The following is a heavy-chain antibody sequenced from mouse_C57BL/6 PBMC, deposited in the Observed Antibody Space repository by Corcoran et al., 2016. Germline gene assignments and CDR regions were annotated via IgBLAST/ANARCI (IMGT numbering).Heavy chain of an antibody. CDR1: GYTFTTYG. J-gene: IGHJ3*01. Sequence: QIQLVQSGPELKKPGETVKISCKASGYTFTTYGMSWVKQAPGKGLKWMGWINTYSGVPTYDDDFQGRFAFSLETSSSTAYLQINNLKNEDTATYFCAPSYSSGYIGFAYWGQGTLVTVSA. CDR3: APSYSSGYIGFAY. D-gene: IGHD3-2*02. V-gene: IGHV9-3*01. CDR2: INTYSGVP.